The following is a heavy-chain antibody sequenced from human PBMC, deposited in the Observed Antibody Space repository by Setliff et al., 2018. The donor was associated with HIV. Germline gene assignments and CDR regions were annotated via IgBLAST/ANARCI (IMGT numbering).Heavy chain of an antibody. CDR1: GGTFSSYG. CDR2: IIPIFGTT. D-gene: IGHD3-22*01. CDR3: ARGRRSDYYDSNGYLYYYFDL. V-gene: IGHV1-69*05. Sequence: SVKVSCKTSGGTFSSYGVSWVRQAPGQGLQWMGGIIPIFGTTDYTQRFQGRVTITTDEPATTVYMELSSLRSDDTAVYYCARGRRSDYYDSNGYLYYYFDLWGRGTLVTVPQ. J-gene: IGHJ2*01.